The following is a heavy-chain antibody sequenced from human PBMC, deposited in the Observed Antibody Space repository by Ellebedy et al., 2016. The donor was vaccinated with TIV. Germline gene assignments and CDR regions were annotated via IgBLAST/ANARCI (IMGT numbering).Heavy chain of an antibody. CDR3: TSAARGSGAYESF. J-gene: IGHJ4*02. CDR2: INQSGSET. CDR1: GLTFSRFR. V-gene: IGHV3-7*01. D-gene: IGHD5-12*01. Sequence: PGGSLRLSCAAPGLTFSRFRMAWVRKAPGKGLEWVATINQSGSETYYVDSLKGRFTISRDNSKNSLYLQMNSLRAADTALYYCTSAARGSGAYESFWGQGTLVTVSS.